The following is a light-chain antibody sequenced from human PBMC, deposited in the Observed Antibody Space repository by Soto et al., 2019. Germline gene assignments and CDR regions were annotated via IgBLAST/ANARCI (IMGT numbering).Light chain of an antibody. CDR3: QQSYRSPYT. CDR2: GAS. V-gene: IGKV1-39*01. Sequence: IQMTQSPSSLSASVGDSVTVTCRASQSINIYLNWYQQKPGKAPTLLIYGASSLQSGIPSRFAGGGSRTDFTLTISSLQPEDFAPYYCQQSYRSPYTFGHGTKLEIK. CDR1: QSINIY. J-gene: IGKJ2*01.